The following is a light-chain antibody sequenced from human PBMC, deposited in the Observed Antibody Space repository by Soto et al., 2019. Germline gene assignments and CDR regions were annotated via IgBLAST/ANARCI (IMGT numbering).Light chain of an antibody. CDR1: QSISSDY. J-gene: IGKJ3*01. V-gene: IGKV3-20*01. Sequence: EVVLTQSPDTLSLSPVERATISCRASQSISSDYLVWYQQKPGQAPRLLIYGASSRATGIPDRFSGSGSGTDFTLTINRLEPEDFAVYYCQHYGNSPPSVTFGPGTKVDIK. CDR2: GAS. CDR3: QHYGNSPPSVT.